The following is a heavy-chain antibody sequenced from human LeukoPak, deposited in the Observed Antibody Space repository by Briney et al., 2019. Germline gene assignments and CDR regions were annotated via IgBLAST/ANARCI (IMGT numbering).Heavy chain of an antibody. J-gene: IGHJ3*02. D-gene: IGHD6-6*01. Sequence: GGSLRLSCAASGFTFSSYSMNWVRQAPGKGLEWVSSISSSSSYIYYADSVKGRFTISRDNAKNSLYLQMNSLRAEDTAVYYCAKDKQLVRGDAFDIWGQGTMVTVSS. CDR3: AKDKQLVRGDAFDI. V-gene: IGHV3-21*04. CDR2: ISSSSSYI. CDR1: GFTFSSYS.